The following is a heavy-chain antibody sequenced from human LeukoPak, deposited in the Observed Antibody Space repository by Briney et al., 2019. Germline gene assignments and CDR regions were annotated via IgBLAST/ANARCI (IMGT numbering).Heavy chain of an antibody. Sequence: SETLSLTCAVSGYSISSGYYWGWIRPPPGKGLEWIGSIYHSGSTYYNPSLKSRVTISVDTSKNQFSLKLSSVTAADTAVYYCARHSCSSTSCYGAFDYWGQGTLVTVSS. D-gene: IGHD2-2*01. V-gene: IGHV4-38-2*01. J-gene: IGHJ4*02. CDR2: IYHSGST. CDR3: ARHSCSSTSCYGAFDY. CDR1: GYSISSGYY.